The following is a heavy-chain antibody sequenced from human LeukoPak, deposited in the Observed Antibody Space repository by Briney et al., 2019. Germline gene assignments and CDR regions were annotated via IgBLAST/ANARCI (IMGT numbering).Heavy chain of an antibody. V-gene: IGHV3-23*01. CDR1: GFTFSSYA. Sequence: NPGGSLRLSCAASGFTFSSYAMSWVRQAPGKGLEWVSAISGSGGSTYYADSVKGRFTISRDNSKNTLYLQMNSLRAEDTAVYYCAKDKEYYDFWSGCLPSYGMDVWGQGTTVTVSS. CDR2: ISGSGGST. D-gene: IGHD3-3*01. CDR3: AKDKEYYDFWSGCLPSYGMDV. J-gene: IGHJ6*02.